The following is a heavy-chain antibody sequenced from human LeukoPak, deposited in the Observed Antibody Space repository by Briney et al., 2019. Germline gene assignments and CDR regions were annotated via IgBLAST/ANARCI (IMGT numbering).Heavy chain of an antibody. CDR1: GGSITSHY. D-gene: IGHD1-7*01. CDR3: ARAAKVGTTFLWLDS. CDR2: IYYTGST. J-gene: IGHJ5*01. V-gene: IGHV4-59*11. Sequence: SETLSLTCSVSGGSITSHYWTWIRQPPGERLEWIGYIYYTGSTNYNPSLKSRVTMSVDTSKKQFSLKLTSVTAADTAVYYCARAAKVGTTFLWLDSWGQGTLVTVSS.